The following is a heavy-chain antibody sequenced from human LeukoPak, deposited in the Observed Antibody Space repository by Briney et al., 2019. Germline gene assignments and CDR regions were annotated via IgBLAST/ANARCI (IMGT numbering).Heavy chain of an antibody. CDR3: ARDFGSSSAWYEFDS. J-gene: IGHJ4*02. V-gene: IGHV1-2*02. D-gene: IGHD6-19*01. CDR2: INPDSGVA. Sequence: GASVKVFCKACGDTFTGSYIHGVRQAPGQGLVWMRWINPDSGVAKYAQTFHGTVTMARDTSISTASMETTSLKSDDTAVSYCARDFGSSSAWYEFDSWGQGTLVTVSS. CDR1: GDTFTGSY.